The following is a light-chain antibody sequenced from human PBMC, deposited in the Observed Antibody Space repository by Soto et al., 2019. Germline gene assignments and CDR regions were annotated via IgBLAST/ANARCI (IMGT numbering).Light chain of an antibody. CDR1: QRISTW. CDR3: QQYNSDLMYT. Sequence: DIQMTQSPSTLSASVGDRVTITCRASQRISTWLAWYQQKPGKAPKVLISDASSLESGVPSRFSGSGSGTEFTLTISSLQPDDFANYYCQQYNSDLMYTFGQGT. J-gene: IGKJ2*01. V-gene: IGKV1-5*01. CDR2: DAS.